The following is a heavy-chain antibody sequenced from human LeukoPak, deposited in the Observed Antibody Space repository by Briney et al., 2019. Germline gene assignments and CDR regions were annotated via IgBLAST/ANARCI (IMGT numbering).Heavy chain of an antibody. J-gene: IGHJ4*02. CDR1: GFTFSTYA. Sequence: GGSLRLSCAASGFTFSTYAVNWVRQAPGKGLEWVSSISDSGGRTYYADSVKGRFTISRDNSKNTLYLQMNSLRAEDTAMYYCAKDPAGRTPPNYFDNGGQGPRVTVSS. V-gene: IGHV3-23*01. D-gene: IGHD2-2*01. CDR2: ISDSGGRT. CDR3: AKDPAGRTPPNYFDN.